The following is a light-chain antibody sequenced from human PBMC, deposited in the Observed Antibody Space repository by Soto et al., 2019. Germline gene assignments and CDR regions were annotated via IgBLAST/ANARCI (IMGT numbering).Light chain of an antibody. Sequence: DIQMTQSPSTLPASVGDRVTLTCRASQSFDRWLAWYQQTPGKAPRLLIYRASSLETGVPYRFSGSGSGTDFTLTISSLEPDDFAAYYCQHYNSYGTFGQGTKVDI. J-gene: IGKJ1*01. V-gene: IGKV1-5*01. CDR1: QSFDRW. CDR3: QHYNSYGT. CDR2: RAS.